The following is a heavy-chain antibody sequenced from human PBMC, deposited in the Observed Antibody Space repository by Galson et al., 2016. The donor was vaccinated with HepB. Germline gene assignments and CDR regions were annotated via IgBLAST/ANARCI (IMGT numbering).Heavy chain of an antibody. CDR3: AIGLLLPFDY. J-gene: IGHJ4*02. V-gene: IGHV3-30*03. CDR1: GFTFSTYG. CDR2: ISYDGNNK. Sequence: SLRLSCAASGFTFSTYGMHWVRQAPGKGLEWVAAISYDGNNKYYADSVKGRFTISRDNSKNTLFLQVNSLRAEDTAVYYCAIGLLLPFDYWGQGTLVTVSS. D-gene: IGHD3-22*01.